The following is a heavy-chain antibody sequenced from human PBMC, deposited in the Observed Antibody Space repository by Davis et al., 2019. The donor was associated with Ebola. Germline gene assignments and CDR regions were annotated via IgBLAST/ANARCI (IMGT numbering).Heavy chain of an antibody. J-gene: IGHJ4*02. Sequence: PSETMSLTCAVYGGSFSGYYWTWIRQPPGKGLEWIGEIEHSGRTTWNASLKSRVTISVDTSKNQFSLKLTSVTAADTAVYYCVRDGCPGGSCYCGDYWGQGTLVTVSS. D-gene: IGHD2-15*01. CDR3: VRDGCPGGSCYCGDY. V-gene: IGHV4-34*01. CDR2: IEHSGRT. CDR1: GGSFSGYY.